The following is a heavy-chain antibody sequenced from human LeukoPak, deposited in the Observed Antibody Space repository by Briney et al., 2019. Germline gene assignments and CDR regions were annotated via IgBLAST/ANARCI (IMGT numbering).Heavy chain of an antibody. V-gene: IGHV1-2*02. J-gene: IGHJ4*02. CDR1: GFTFPGYF. CDR2: INPSSGGS. D-gene: IGHD2-2*02. CDR3: ATLHRIPAAIPVFDY. Sequence: ASVKVSCKASGFTFPGYFIHWVRQAPGQGLEWMGWINPSSGGSNYAQKFQGRVTMTRDTSIITAYMELSRLRSDDTAVYYCATLHRIPAAIPVFDYWGQGTLVTVSS.